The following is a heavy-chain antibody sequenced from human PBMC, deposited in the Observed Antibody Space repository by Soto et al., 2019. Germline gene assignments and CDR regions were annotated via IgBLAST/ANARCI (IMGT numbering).Heavy chain of an antibody. D-gene: IGHD3-3*01. V-gene: IGHV2-5*02. CDR3: AHRVLRTVFGLVTTTAIYFDF. Sequence: QITLNESGPTLVKPRQTLTLTCTVSGFSLTTSGVGVGWIRQSPGKAPEWLALIYWDDDKRYSPSLKSRLSITKDTSKNQVVLTMADLDPADTATYYCAHRVLRTVFGLVTTTAIYFDFWGQGTPVAVSS. CDR2: IYWDDDK. CDR1: GFSLTTSGVG. J-gene: IGHJ4*02.